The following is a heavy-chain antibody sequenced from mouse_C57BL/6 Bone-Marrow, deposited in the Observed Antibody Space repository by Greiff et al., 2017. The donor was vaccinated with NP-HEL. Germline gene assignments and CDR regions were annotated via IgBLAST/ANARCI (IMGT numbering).Heavy chain of an antibody. J-gene: IGHJ2*01. D-gene: IGHD1-1*01. CDR1: GFTFSNYW. V-gene: IGHV6-3*01. CDR3: TGPITMVVAGGYFDY. Sequence: EVQLQQSRGGLVQPGGSMKLSCVASGFTFSNYWMNWVRQSPEKGLEWVAQIRLKSDNYATHYAESVKGRFTISRDDSKSSVYLQMNNLRAEDTGIYYCTGPITMVVAGGYFDYWGQGTTLTVSS. CDR2: IRLKSDNYAT.